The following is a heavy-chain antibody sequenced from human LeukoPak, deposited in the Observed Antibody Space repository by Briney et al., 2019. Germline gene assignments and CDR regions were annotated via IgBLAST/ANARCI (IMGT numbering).Heavy chain of an antibody. CDR3: ARDLGHCSGGSCYSWYYFDY. Sequence: GGSLRLSCAASGFTFSSYGMHWVRQAPGKGLEWVAVIWSAGSKKYYAESVKGRFIISRDNSKNTLYLQMNSLTVEDTAVFYCARDLGHCSGGSCYSWYYFDYWGQGTLVTVSS. V-gene: IGHV3-33*01. CDR1: GFTFSSYG. D-gene: IGHD2-15*01. CDR2: IWSAGSKK. J-gene: IGHJ4*02.